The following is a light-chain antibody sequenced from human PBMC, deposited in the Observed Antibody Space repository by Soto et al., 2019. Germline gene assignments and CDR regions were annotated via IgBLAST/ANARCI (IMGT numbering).Light chain of an antibody. CDR2: SNN. CDR3: AAWDDSLNGPV. Sequence: QSVLTQPPSASGTPGQRVTISCSGSSSNIGSNTVNWYQQLPGTAPKLLIYSNNRRPSGVPDRFSVFKSGCSASLAISGLQSEDEADYYCAAWDDSLNGPVFGGGTKLTVL. V-gene: IGLV1-44*01. CDR1: SSNIGSNT. J-gene: IGLJ2*01.